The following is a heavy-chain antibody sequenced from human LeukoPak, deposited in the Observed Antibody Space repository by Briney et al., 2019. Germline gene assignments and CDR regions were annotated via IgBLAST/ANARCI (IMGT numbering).Heavy chain of an antibody. Sequence: GGSLRLSCAASGFTFSSYEMNWVRQAPGKGLEWVSYISSSGSTIYYADSVKGRFTISRDNAKNSLYLQMNSLRAEDTAVYYCARGYYDILTGYYMYYFDYWGQGTLVTVSS. CDR1: GFTFSSYE. J-gene: IGHJ4*02. V-gene: IGHV3-48*03. CDR3: ARGYYDILTGYYMYYFDY. D-gene: IGHD3-9*01. CDR2: ISSSGSTI.